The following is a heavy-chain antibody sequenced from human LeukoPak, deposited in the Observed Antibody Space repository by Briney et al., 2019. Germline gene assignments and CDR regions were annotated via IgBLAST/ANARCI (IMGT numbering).Heavy chain of an antibody. J-gene: IGHJ4*02. CDR1: GFTLSNYW. Sequence: GGSLRLSCAGSGFTLSNYWMHWVRQAPGKGLVWVSRINTDGTTTNYADSVKDRFAISRDNAKNTVYLQMNSLRAEDTAVYYCARGVYGYSPPDYWGQGTLVTVSS. CDR2: INTDGTTT. V-gene: IGHV3-74*01. CDR3: ARGVYGYSPPDY. D-gene: IGHD5-18*01.